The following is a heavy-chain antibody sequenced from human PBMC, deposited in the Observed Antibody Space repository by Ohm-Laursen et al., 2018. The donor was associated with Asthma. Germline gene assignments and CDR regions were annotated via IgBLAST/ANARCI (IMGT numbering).Heavy chain of an antibody. CDR1: GGSISGYY. V-gene: IGHV4-59*01. CDR2: IHYSGST. J-gene: IGHJ4*02. D-gene: IGHD2-15*01. Sequence: TLSLTWTVSGGSISGYYWNWIRLPPGKGLEWIGYIHYSGSTNYNPSLKSRVTISVDTSKTQFSLKLRSMTAADTAVYYCARARGYGDGFPFDYWGQGTLVTVSS. CDR3: ARARGYGDGFPFDY.